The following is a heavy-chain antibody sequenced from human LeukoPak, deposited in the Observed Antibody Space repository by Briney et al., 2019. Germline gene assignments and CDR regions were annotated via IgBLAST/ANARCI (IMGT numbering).Heavy chain of an antibody. CDR1: GHSFTNHW. CDR3: ARRRYSGSPNWFDP. J-gene: IGHJ5*02. Sequence: GESLKISCEAPGHSFTNHWIGWVRQMPGKGLEWMGIINLGDSDTKYSPSFQGQVTISLDKSISTAYLQWRSLKASDTAMYYCARRRYSGSPNWFDPWGQGTLVTVSS. CDR2: INLGDSDT. D-gene: IGHD1-26*01. V-gene: IGHV5-51*01.